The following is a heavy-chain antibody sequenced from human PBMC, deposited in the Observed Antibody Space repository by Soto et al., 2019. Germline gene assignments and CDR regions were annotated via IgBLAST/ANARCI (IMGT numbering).Heavy chain of an antibody. D-gene: IGHD5-12*01. CDR2: ISGRVGST. J-gene: IGHJ4*02. CDR1: GFTFSNCA. Sequence: PXGSLRLSSSAPGFTFSNCAMSWVRQAPGKGLEWVSTISGRVGSTYYADSVKGRLTISRDNSKNTLFLQMNSLRAEDTAVYYCAKRFYRAEDGYNFFDSWGQGTLVTVSS. V-gene: IGHV3-23*01. CDR3: AKRFYRAEDGYNFFDS.